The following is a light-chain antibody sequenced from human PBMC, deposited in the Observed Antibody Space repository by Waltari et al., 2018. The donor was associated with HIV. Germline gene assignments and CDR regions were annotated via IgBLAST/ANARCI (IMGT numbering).Light chain of an antibody. CDR1: NNDVGGYNY. J-gene: IGLJ1*01. CDR2: DVT. V-gene: IGLV2-11*01. CDR3: CSYAGSYTGV. Sequence: QSDLPQPRAVAGTPGQPDPMSCARTNNDVGGYNYVSWYQQHQGNAPKLMIYDVTKRPSGGPDRFSCSKSGNTASLTISGLQADDEADYYCCSYAGSYTGVFGTGTKVTVL.